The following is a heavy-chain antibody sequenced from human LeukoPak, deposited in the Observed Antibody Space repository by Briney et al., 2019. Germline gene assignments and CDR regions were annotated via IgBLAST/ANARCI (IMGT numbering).Heavy chain of an antibody. CDR2: INPSGVST. J-gene: IGHJ5*02. CDR3: ARLEEYYDFWSGYYRRGNWFDP. Sequence: ASVKVSCKASGYTFTSYYMHWVRQAPGQGLEWMEIINPSGVSTSYAQKFQGRVTMTRDTSTSTVYMELSSLRSEDTAVYYCARLEEYYDFWSGYYRRGNWFDPWGQGTLVTVSS. V-gene: IGHV1-46*01. CDR1: GYTFTSYY. D-gene: IGHD3-3*01.